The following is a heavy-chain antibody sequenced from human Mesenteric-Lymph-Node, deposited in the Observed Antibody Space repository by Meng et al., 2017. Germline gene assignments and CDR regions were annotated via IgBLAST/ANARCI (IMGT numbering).Heavy chain of an antibody. Sequence: SETLSLTCTVSGGSISSGSYYWSWIRQPAGKGLEWIGRIYTSGSTNYNPSLKSRVTISVDTSKNQFSLKLNSVTAADTAVYYCARQGHDSDGYGAFDIWGQGTMVTVSS. J-gene: IGHJ3*02. V-gene: IGHV4-61*02. CDR1: GGSISSGSYY. D-gene: IGHD3-22*01. CDR3: ARQGHDSDGYGAFDI. CDR2: IYTSGST.